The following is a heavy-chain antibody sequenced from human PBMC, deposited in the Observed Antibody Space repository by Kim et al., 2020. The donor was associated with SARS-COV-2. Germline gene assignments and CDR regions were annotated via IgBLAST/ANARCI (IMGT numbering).Heavy chain of an antibody. CDR3: ARDRVQLERDNYYYYYGMDV. J-gene: IGHJ6*02. D-gene: IGHD1-1*01. Sequence: SVKVSCKASGGTFSSYAISWVRQAPGQGLEWMGGIIPIFGTANYAQKFQGRVTITANESTSTAYMELSSLRSEDTAVYYCARDRVQLERDNYYYYYGMDVWGQGTTVTVSS. CDR1: GGTFSSYA. V-gene: IGHV1-69*13. CDR2: IIPIFGTA.